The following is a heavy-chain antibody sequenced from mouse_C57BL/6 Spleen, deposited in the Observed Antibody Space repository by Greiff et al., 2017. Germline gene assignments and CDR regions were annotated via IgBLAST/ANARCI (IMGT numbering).Heavy chain of an antibody. CDR1: GYTFTDHT. Sequence: VKLQESDAELVKPGASVKISCKVSGYTFTDHTIHWMKQRPAQGLEWIGYIYPRDGSTKYNEKFKGKATLTADKSSSTAYMQLNSLTSEDSAVYFCARRVDDYDGAWFAYWGQGTLVTVSA. D-gene: IGHD2-4*01. CDR2: IYPRDGST. CDR3: ARRVDDYDGAWFAY. J-gene: IGHJ3*01. V-gene: IGHV1-78*01.